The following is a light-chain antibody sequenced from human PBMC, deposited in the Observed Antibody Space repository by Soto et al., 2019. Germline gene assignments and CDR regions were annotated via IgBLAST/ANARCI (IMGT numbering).Light chain of an antibody. Sequence: GSHVRCRTIFRTKTSSDVGGYNYVSWYQQHPGKAPKLMIYDVSNRPSGVSNRFSGSKSGNTASLTISGLQAEDEADYYCSSYTSSSTLYVFGTGTKVTVL. J-gene: IGLJ1*01. CDR3: SSYTSSSTLYV. V-gene: IGLV2-14*04. CDR1: SSDVGGYNY. CDR2: DVS.